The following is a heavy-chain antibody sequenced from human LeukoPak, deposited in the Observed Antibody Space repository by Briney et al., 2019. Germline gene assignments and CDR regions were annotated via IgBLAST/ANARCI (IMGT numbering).Heavy chain of an antibody. CDR3: ARGRYSSSSRWFDP. Sequence: GGSLRLSCAASGFTFSDYYMSWIRQAPGKGLEWVSYISSSGSTIYYADSVKGRFTISRDNAKNSLYLQMNSLRAEDTAVYYCARGRYSSSSRWFDPWGQGTLVTASS. D-gene: IGHD6-6*01. V-gene: IGHV3-11*01. J-gene: IGHJ5*02. CDR1: GFTFSDYY. CDR2: ISSSGSTI.